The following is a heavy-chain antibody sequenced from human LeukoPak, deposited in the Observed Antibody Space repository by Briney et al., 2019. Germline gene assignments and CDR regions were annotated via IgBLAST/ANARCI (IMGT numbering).Heavy chain of an antibody. Sequence: PSETLSLTCTVSGGSISRSSYYWGWIRQPPGKGLEWIGSIYYSGSTYYNPSLKSRVTISVDTSKNQFSLKLSSVTAADTAVYYCAGQKTMVRGVIPTPDYWGQGTLVTVSS. CDR1: GGSISRSSYY. J-gene: IGHJ4*02. D-gene: IGHD3-10*01. CDR2: IYYSGST. CDR3: AGQKTMVRGVIPTPDY. V-gene: IGHV4-39*07.